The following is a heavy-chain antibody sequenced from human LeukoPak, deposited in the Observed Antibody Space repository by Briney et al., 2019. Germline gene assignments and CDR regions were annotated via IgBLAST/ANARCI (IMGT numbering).Heavy chain of an antibody. Sequence: GGSLRLSCAASGFTFSSYSMNWVRQAPGKGLEWVSSISSSSSYIYYADSVKGRFTISRDNAKNSLYLQMNSLRAEDTAVYYCAGDHYYHASRGYLSFLKRGDYFDYWGQGTLVTVSS. D-gene: IGHD3-22*01. CDR1: GFTFSSYS. J-gene: IGHJ4*02. V-gene: IGHV3-21*01. CDR2: ISSSSSYI. CDR3: AGDHYYHASRGYLSFLKRGDYFDY.